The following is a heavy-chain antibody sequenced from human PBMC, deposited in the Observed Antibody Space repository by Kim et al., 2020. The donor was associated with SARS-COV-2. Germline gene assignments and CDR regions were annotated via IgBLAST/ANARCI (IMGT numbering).Heavy chain of an antibody. D-gene: IGHD4-4*01. Sequence: KYAQKVQGRVTMTTHTSTNTAYMYIWGIRSDDTAMYYCARGAYGNVSFDYWGQGTLVTVSS. CDR3: ARGAYGNVSFDY. V-gene: IGHV1-18*01. J-gene: IGHJ4*02.